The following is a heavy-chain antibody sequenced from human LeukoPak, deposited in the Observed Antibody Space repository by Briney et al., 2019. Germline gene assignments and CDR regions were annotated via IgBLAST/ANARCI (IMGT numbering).Heavy chain of an antibody. Sequence: GGSLRLSCAASGFTFSSYSMNWVRQAPGKGLEWVSYISSSSSTIYYADPVKGRFTISRDNAKNSLYLQMNSLRAEDTAVYYCARMYGDHGYWGQGTLVTVSS. CDR3: ARMYGDHGY. CDR1: GFTFSSYS. D-gene: IGHD4-17*01. CDR2: ISSSSSTI. V-gene: IGHV3-48*01. J-gene: IGHJ4*02.